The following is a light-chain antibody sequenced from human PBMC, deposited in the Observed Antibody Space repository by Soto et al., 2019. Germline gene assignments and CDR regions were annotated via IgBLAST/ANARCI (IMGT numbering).Light chain of an antibody. CDR3: SSYTSRNHIV. CDR1: SSDVGGYNY. CDR2: EVS. V-gene: IGLV2-14*01. Sequence: QSVLTQPASVSGSPGQSITISCTGTSSDVGGYNYVSWYQQHPGKAPKLMIYEVSYRPSGVSNRFSGSKSGNTASLTISGLQAEDEADYSCSSYTSRNHIVFGGGTKLTVL. J-gene: IGLJ2*01.